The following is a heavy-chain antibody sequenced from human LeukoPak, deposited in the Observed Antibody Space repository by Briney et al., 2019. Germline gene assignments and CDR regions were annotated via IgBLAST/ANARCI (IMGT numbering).Heavy chain of an antibody. CDR3: ARALGYSYGYAVDY. Sequence: GGSLKLSCAASGFIFSNYNMNWVRQTPGKGLEWLSYISSSSGTIYYADSVKGRFTISGDNAKNSLYLQMNSLRAEDTAVYYCARALGYSYGYAVDYWGQGTLVTVSS. V-gene: IGHV3-48*01. CDR1: GFIFSNYN. J-gene: IGHJ4*02. D-gene: IGHD5-18*01. CDR2: ISSSSGTI.